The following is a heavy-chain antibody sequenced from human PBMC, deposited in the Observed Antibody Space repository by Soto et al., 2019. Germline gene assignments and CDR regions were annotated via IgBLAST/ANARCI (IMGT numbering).Heavy chain of an antibody. CDR2: IYYSGST. D-gene: IGHD6-13*01. CDR1: GGSISSGGYY. V-gene: IGHV4-31*03. J-gene: IGHJ4*02. CDR3: ARQGSTGYSSSWYGAFDY. Sequence: QVQLQESGPGLVKPSQTLSLTCTVSGGSISSGGYYWSWIRQHPGKGLEWIGYIYYSGSTDYNPSPQSRVTISVDTSKNQFSLKLSSVTAADTAVYYCARQGSTGYSSSWYGAFDYWGQGTLVTVSS.